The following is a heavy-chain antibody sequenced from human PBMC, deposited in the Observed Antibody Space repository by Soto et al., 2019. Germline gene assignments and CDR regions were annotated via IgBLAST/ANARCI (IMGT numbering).Heavy chain of an antibody. V-gene: IGHV4-59*01. D-gene: IGHD5-12*01. CDR1: FGSISGSY. Sequence: SETLSLTCTVSFGSISGSYWSWIRQSPGGGLEWMGYIYSSGTTKYNPSLKSRVTLSLDTSKNQFSLMLTSVTAADTAVYFCARDQQFCTGNSCYADNWFDPWGQGTLVTVSS. CDR2: IYSSGTT. J-gene: IGHJ5*02. CDR3: ARDQQFCTGNSCYADNWFDP.